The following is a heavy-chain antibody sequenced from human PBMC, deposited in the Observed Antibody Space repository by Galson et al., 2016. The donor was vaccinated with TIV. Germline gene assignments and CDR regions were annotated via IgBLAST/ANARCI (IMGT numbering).Heavy chain of an antibody. Sequence: CAISGDSVSGNTAAWNWVRQSPSRGLEWLGRTYYTSKWNTDYAVSVKGRIIIRPDTSMNQVSLQLSSVIPDDTAVYYCSRGNWNYGMGGAMDVWGRGTPVTVSS. CDR3: SRGNWNYGMGGAMDV. V-gene: IGHV6-1*01. CDR2: TYYTSKWNT. J-gene: IGHJ6*02. D-gene: IGHD1-7*01. CDR1: GDSVSGNTAA.